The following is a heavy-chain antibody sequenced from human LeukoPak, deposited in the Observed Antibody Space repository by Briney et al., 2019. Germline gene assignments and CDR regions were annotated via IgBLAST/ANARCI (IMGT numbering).Heavy chain of an antibody. V-gene: IGHV3-11*05. D-gene: IGHD3-9*01. CDR3: ARVYDILTGPDY. J-gene: IGHJ4*02. CDR2: ISSSSSYT. Sequence: GGSLRLSCAASGFTFSDYYMSWIRQAPGKGLEWVSYISSSSSYTNYADSVKGRFTISRDNAKNSLYLRMNSLRAEDTAVYYCARVYDILTGPDYWGQGTLVTVSS. CDR1: GFTFSDYY.